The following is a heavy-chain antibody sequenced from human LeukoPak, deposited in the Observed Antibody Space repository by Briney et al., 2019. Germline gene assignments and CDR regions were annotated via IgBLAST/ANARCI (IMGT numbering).Heavy chain of an antibody. CDR1: GFTFSDYA. CDR2: TTGRNGDT. D-gene: IGHD3-22*01. V-gene: IGHV3-23*01. Sequence: GGSLRLSCAASGFTFSDYALSWVRQAPGKGLEWVAATTGRNGDTYHADSVKGRFAISRDNSKNTLYLQMNNLRAEDTAVYYCAKMSRSIVVIIGGVFQHWGQGTLVTVSS. CDR3: AKMSRSIVVIIGGVFQH. J-gene: IGHJ1*01.